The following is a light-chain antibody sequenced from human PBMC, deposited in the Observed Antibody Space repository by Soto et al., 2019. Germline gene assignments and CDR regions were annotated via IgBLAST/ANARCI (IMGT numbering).Light chain of an antibody. CDR3: CSYAGDTFTCV. J-gene: IGLJ1*01. Sequence: QSVLTQPASVSGSPGQSITVSCTGTSSDVGGHNLVSWYQQHPGKAPKVIIYEAYHRPSGVSPRFSGSKSGNTASLTISGLQAEDEADYYCCSYAGDTFTCVFGTGTKVTVL. V-gene: IGLV2-23*01. CDR1: SSDVGGHNL. CDR2: EAY.